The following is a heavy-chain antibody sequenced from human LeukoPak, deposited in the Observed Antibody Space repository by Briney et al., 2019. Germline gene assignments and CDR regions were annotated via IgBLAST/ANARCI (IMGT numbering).Heavy chain of an antibody. CDR1: GFTFSSYS. Sequence: NPGGSLRLSCAASGFTFSSYSMNWVRQAPGKGLEWVSSISSSSSYIYYADSVKGRFTISRDNAKNSLYLQMDSLRAEDTAVYYCARDPRIINPHDPQDYWGQGTLVTVSS. D-gene: IGHD3-10*01. J-gene: IGHJ4*02. CDR3: ARDPRIINPHDPQDY. CDR2: ISSSSSYI. V-gene: IGHV3-21*01.